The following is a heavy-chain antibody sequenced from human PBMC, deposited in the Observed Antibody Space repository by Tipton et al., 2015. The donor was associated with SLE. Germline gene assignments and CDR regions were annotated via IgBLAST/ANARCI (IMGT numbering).Heavy chain of an antibody. CDR1: GFTMSTYW. J-gene: IGHJ4*02. D-gene: IGHD4/OR15-4a*01. Sequence: GSLRLSCAASGFTMSTYWMSWVRQAPGRGLEWVANINQDGSGKFYVDSVKGRFTISRDNAKNTLYLQMNSLRDEDTAVYYCVGATNGGFDYWGQGTLVTVSS. V-gene: IGHV3-7*01. CDR3: VGATNGGFDY. CDR2: INQDGSGK.